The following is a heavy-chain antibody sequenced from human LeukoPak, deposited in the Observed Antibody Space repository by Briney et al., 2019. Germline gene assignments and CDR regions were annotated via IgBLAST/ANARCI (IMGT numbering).Heavy chain of an antibody. CDR2: ISNNGGYT. J-gene: IGHJ4*02. CDR1: GFTFSSSA. Sequence: GGSLRLSCAASGFTFSSSAMSWVRQAPGKGLEWVSAISNNGGYTYYADSVQGRFTISRDNSKSTLCLQMNGLRAEDTAVYYCATSAHIEVGTAPPPDYWGQGTLVTVTS. CDR3: ATSAHIEVGTAPPPDY. D-gene: IGHD2-21*02. V-gene: IGHV3-23*01.